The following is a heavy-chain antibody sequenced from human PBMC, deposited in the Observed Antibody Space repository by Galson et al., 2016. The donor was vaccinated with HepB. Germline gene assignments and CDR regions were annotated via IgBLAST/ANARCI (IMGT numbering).Heavy chain of an antibody. CDR1: GFTFSNYG. CDR3: AKVKWSWNTHFDY. V-gene: IGHV3-23*01. J-gene: IGHJ4*01. CDR2: ISGSGGVT. D-gene: IGHD1/OR15-1a*01. Sequence: SLRLSCAASGFTFSNYGMSWVRQAPGKGLEWVSHISGSGGVTYYADSVKGRFTISRDDSQNTLFLQMSSLRADDTAIYYCAKVKWSWNTHFDYWGHGTLFTVSS.